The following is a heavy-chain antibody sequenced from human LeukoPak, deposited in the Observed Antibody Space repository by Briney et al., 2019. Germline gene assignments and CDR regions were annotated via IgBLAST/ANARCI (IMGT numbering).Heavy chain of an antibody. V-gene: IGHV1-18*01. CDR3: ARAQWGQWLVPGNY. Sequence: ASVKVSCKASGYTFTSYGISWVRQAPGQGLEWMGWISAYNGNTNYAQKLQGRVTMTTDTSTSTAYMELRSLRSDDTAVYYCARAQWGQWLVPGNYWGQGTLVTVSS. CDR1: GYTFTSYG. CDR2: ISAYNGNT. J-gene: IGHJ4*02. D-gene: IGHD6-19*01.